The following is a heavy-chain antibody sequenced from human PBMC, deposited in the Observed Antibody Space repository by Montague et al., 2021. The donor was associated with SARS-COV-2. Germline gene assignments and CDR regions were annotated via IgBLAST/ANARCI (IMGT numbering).Heavy chain of an antibody. CDR3: AGTYYDFWSGFIHYYYMDV. CDR1: GGSFSGYY. D-gene: IGHD3-3*01. V-gene: IGHV4-34*01. CDR2: INHSGST. Sequence: SETLSLTCAVYGGSFSGYYWSWIRQPPGKGQEWIGEINHSGSTNYNPSLKSRVTISVDTSKNQFSLKLSSVTAADTAVYYCAGTYYDFWSGFIHYYYMDVWGKGTTVTVSS. J-gene: IGHJ6*03.